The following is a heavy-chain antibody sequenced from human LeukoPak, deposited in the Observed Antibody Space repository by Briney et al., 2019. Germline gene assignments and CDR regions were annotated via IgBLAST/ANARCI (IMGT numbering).Heavy chain of an antibody. J-gene: IGHJ3*02. D-gene: IGHD6-13*01. CDR2: IRYDGSNK. CDR3: AKKYSSSWSDAFDI. V-gene: IGHV3-30*02. Sequence: GGSVRLSCAASGFTFSSYGMHWVLQAPGKGLEWVAFIRYDGSNKYYADSVKGRFTISRDNSKNTLYLQMNSLRAEDTAVYYCAKKYSSSWSDAFDIWGQGTMVTVSS. CDR1: GFTFSSYG.